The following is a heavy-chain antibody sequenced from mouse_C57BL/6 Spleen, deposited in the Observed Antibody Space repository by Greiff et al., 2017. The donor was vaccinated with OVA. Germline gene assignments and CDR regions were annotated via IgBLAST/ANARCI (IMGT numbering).Heavy chain of an antibody. J-gene: IGHJ2*01. CDR1: GSTFTDYE. D-gene: IGHD1-1*01. V-gene: IGHV1-15*01. CDR2: IDPETGGT. CDR3: TSITTVVASDY. Sequence: QVQLKESGAELVRPGASVTLSCKASGSTFTDYEMHWVKQTPVHGLEWIGAIDPETGGTAYNQKFKGKAILTADKSSSTAYMELRSLTSEDSAVYYCTSITTVVASDYWGQGTTLTVSS.